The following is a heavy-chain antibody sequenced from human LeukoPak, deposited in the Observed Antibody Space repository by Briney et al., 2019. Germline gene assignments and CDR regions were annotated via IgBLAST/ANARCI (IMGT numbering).Heavy chain of an antibody. CDR2: IRYDGSNK. CDR3: AKDLKDRYYYGSGSYL. Sequence: GGSLRLSCAASGFTFSSYGMHWVRQAPGKGLEWVAFIRYDGSNKYYADSVKGRFTISRDNSKNTLYLQMNSLRAEDTAVYYCAKDLKDRYYYGSGSYLWGQGTLVTVSS. D-gene: IGHD3-10*01. V-gene: IGHV3-30*02. J-gene: IGHJ5*02. CDR1: GFTFSSYG.